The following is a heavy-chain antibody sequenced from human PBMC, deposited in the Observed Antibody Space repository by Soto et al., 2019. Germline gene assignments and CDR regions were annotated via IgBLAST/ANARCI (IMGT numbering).Heavy chain of an antibody. J-gene: IGHJ4*02. CDR1: GFIFDDYG. V-gene: IGHV3-49*03. CDR3: SRARWELLGPDY. D-gene: IGHD1-26*01. Sequence: GGSLRLSCTASGFIFDDYGVSWFRQAPGKGLEWVSFIRSKAYGGTTEYAASVKGRFTVSRDDSKSIAYLQMNSLQVDDSAVYYCSRARWELLGPDYWGQGTLVTVSS. CDR2: IRSKAYGGTT.